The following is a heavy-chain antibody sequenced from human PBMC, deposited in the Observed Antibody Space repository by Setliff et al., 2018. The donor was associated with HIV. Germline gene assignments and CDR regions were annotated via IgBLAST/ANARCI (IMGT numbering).Heavy chain of an antibody. J-gene: IGHJ4*02. CDR1: GYTLSDYG. CDR3: ARTMDYGDYEPLDY. Sequence: ASVKVSCKASGYTLSDYGMTWVRQAPGQGLEWMAWISAYSGNRKFAQKFQGRVTVTRDTSTSTAYMGLTSLRSDDTAVYYCARTMDYGDYEPLDYWGQGTLVTVSS. V-gene: IGHV1-18*01. CDR2: ISAYSGNR. D-gene: IGHD4-17*01.